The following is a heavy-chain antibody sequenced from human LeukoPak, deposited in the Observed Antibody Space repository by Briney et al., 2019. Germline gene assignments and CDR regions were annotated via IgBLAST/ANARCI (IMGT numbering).Heavy chain of an antibody. CDR1: GGSISSYY. CDR2: IYTSGST. CDR3: ARTRRPPTYSSSFGHFDY. V-gene: IGHV4-4*07. J-gene: IGHJ4*02. D-gene: IGHD6-6*01. Sequence: SETLSLTCTVSGGSISSYYWSWIRQPAGKGLEWIGRIYTSGSTNYIPSLKSRVTMSVDTSKNQFSLKLSSVTAADTAVYYCARTRRPPTYSSSFGHFDYWGQGTLVTVSS.